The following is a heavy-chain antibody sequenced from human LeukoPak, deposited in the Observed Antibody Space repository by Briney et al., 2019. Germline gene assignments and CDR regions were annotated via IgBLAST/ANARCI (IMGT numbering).Heavy chain of an antibody. V-gene: IGHV3-21*01. D-gene: IGHD5-18*01. CDR1: GFTFSSYE. J-gene: IGHJ4*02. CDR2: ISSGSIFI. CDR3: ARRATTERGHSYGLDF. Sequence: GGSLRLSCAASGFTFSSYEMNWVRQAPGKGLEWVSSISSGSIFIYYEDSVKGRFTISRDNAKNSLYLQMNSLRAEDTAMYYCARRATTERGHSYGLDFWGQGTLVTVSS.